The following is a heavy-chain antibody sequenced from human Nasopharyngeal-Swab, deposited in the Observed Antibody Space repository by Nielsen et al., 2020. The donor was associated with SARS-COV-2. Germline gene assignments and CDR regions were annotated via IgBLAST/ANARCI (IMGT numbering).Heavy chain of an antibody. V-gene: IGHV3-33*01. CDR2: IWYDGSNK. CDR1: GFTFNTHG. J-gene: IGHJ3*02. D-gene: IGHD3-22*01. CDR3: ARSKWLRGAFDI. Sequence: GGSLRLSCVASGFTFNTHGMHWVRQVPGKGLEWVATIWYDGSNKYYADSVKGRFTISRDNSKNTLYLQMNSLRAEDTAVYYCARSKWLRGAFDIWGQGTMVTVSS.